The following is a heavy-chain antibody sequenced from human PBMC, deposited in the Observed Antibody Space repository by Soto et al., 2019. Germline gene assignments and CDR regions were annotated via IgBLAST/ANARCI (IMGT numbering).Heavy chain of an antibody. Sequence: GGSLRLSCAASGFTFSSYGMHWVRQAPGKGLEWVAVISYDGSNKYYADSVKGRFTISRDNSKNTLYLQMNSLRAEDTAVYYCAKDLGSPYSSSWYYFDYWGQGTLVTVSS. CDR2: ISYDGSNK. V-gene: IGHV3-30*18. J-gene: IGHJ4*02. CDR3: AKDLGSPYSSSWYYFDY. D-gene: IGHD6-13*01. CDR1: GFTFSSYG.